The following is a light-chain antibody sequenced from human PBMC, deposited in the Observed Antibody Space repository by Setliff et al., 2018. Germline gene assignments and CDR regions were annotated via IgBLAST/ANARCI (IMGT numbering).Light chain of an antibody. CDR3: AAWDDSLNGPV. CDR1: SSDVGGYNY. CDR2: DVS. V-gene: IGLV2-14*03. J-gene: IGLJ2*01. Sequence: QSALTQPASVSGSPGQSITISCTGTSSDVGGYNYVSWYQQHPGKAPKFIIYDVSHRPSGVSDRFSGSKSGTSASLAISGLQSEDEADYYCAAWDDSLNGPVFGGGTK.